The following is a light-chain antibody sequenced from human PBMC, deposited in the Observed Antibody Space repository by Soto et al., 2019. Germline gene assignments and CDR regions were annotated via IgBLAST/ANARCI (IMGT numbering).Light chain of an antibody. CDR2: GAS. V-gene: IGKV3-15*01. J-gene: IGKJ4*01. CDR3: QQYKNWPPLT. Sequence: EIVMTQSPATLSVSPGETATLSCRASQSVGSYLAWYQHKPGQAPRLLIVGASIRATGVPGRFSGGGSGTEFTLTISSLQYEDFAVYYCQQYKNWPPLTFGGGTKVEIK. CDR1: QSVGSY.